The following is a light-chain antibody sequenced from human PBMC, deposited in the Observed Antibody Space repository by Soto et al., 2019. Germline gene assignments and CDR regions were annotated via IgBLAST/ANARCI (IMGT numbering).Light chain of an antibody. V-gene: IGKV4-1*01. Sequence: DVVMTQSPDSLAVSLGERATINCKSSQRVLHSSNNENSVAWYQQQAGQRPKLLIYRGSIRESGVPDRFSGSESGRDFTLAISGLQGEDVVVYFGRRYYTGIAVGEGPRLEIK. CDR1: QRVLHSSNNENS. J-gene: IGKJ5*01. CDR3: RRYYTGIA. CDR2: RGS.